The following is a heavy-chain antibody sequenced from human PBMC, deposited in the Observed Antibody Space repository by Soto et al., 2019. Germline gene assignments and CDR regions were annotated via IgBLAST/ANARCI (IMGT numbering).Heavy chain of an antibody. D-gene: IGHD5-12*01. V-gene: IGHV3-30-3*01. CDR3: ARDSPYYSGYVAHYGMDV. J-gene: IGHJ6*02. CDR2: ISYDGSNK. Sequence: PGGSLRLSCAASGFTFSSYAMHWVRQAPGKGLEWVAVISYDGSNKYYADSVKGRFTISRDNSKNTLYLQMNSLRAEDTAVYYCARDSPYYSGYVAHYGMDVWGRGTTVTVSS. CDR1: GFTFSSYA.